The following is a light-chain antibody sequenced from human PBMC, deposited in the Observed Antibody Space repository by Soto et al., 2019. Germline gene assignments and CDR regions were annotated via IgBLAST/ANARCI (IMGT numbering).Light chain of an antibody. V-gene: IGKV3-20*01. CDR2: GTS. J-gene: IGKJ1*01. Sequence: DIVLTQSPRTLSLSQGERATLSCRASQSVSSNYLAWYQQKSGQAPRLLLYGTSSRATGIPERFSGSGSGTDFTLTISRLEPEDFAVYYCQHYGSSRTFGQGTKVDIK. CDR1: QSVSSNY. CDR3: QHYGSSRT.